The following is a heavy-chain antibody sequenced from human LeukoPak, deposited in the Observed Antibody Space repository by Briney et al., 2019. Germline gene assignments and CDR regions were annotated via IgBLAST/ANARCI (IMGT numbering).Heavy chain of an antibody. CDR3: ARDPQDIVVVPASSNDY. CDR1: GYTFTGYY. D-gene: IGHD2-2*01. Sequence: GASVKVSCKASGYTFTGYYMHWVRQAPGQGLEWMGWINPNSGGTNYAQKFQGRVTMTRDTPISTAYMELSRLRSDDTAVYYCARDPQDIVVVPASSNDYWGQGTLVTVSS. CDR2: INPNSGGT. J-gene: IGHJ4*02. V-gene: IGHV1-2*02.